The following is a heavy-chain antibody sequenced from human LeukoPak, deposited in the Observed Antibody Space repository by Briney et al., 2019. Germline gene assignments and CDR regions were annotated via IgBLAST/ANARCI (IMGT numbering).Heavy chain of an antibody. V-gene: IGHV3-74*01. Sequence: GGSLRLSCIASGFTFSRYWMHWVRQGPGKGLVWVSRINSDGSSTSYADSVKGRFTISRDNAKNTLYLQMNSLRAEDTAVYYCAREYSTGFDPWGQGTLVTVSS. CDR3: AREYSTGFDP. CDR2: INSDGSST. D-gene: IGHD2-15*01. CDR1: GFTFSRYW. J-gene: IGHJ5*02.